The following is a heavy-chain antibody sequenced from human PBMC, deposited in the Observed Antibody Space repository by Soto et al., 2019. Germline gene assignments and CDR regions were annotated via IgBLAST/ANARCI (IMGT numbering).Heavy chain of an antibody. CDR3: ARGEGSGSNALGH. V-gene: IGHV3-66*01. Sequence: EVLLEESGGGFVQPGGSLRISCAASGFTVSNNYMTWVRQARGKGREWVAVIQDGGSISYADSVSDRFTISRDNATNTVFPEMNSLRPEDTAVYFCARGEGSGSNALGHWCQGTLVTVSS. CDR1: GFTVSNNY. D-gene: IGHD3-16*01. CDR2: IQDGGSI. J-gene: IGHJ4*02.